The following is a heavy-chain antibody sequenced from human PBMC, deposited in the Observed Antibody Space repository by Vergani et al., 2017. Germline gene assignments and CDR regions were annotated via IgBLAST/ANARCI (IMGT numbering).Heavy chain of an antibody. V-gene: IGHV4-61*02. CDR1: GGSFNSGSYY. J-gene: IGHJ5*02. D-gene: IGHD3/OR15-3a*01. CDR2: IHTNGVI. Sequence: QVQLQESGPGLVKPSQTLSLTCTVSGGSFNSGSYYWSWLRQPAGKRLEWIGRIHTNGVIHYNPSLNSRATIFVDKSKNLLSLRLNSVTAADTAVYYCARGETRTDWFDPWGQGTLVTVSS. CDR3: ARGETRTDWFDP.